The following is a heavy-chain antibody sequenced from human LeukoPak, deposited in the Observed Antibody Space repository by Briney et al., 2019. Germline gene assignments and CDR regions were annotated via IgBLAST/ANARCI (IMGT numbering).Heavy chain of an antibody. V-gene: IGHV3-49*04. J-gene: IGHJ6*03. D-gene: IGHD2-2*03. CDR3: TVGYCSSTSCWLGYYYYYMDV. CDR1: GFTFGDYA. Sequence: GGSLRLSCTASGFTFGDYAMSWVRQAPGKGLEWVGFIRSKAYGGTTEYAASVKGRFTISRDDSKSIAYLQMNSLKTEDTAVYYCTVGYCSSTSCWLGYYYYYMDVWGKGTTVTISS. CDR2: IRSKAYGGTT.